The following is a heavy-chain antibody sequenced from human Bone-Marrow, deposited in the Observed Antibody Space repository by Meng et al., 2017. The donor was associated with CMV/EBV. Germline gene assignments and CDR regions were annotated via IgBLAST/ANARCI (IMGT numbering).Heavy chain of an antibody. D-gene: IGHD3-22*01. CDR3: ARELYDSSGIRYDY. J-gene: IGHJ4*02. V-gene: IGHV3-66*02. CDR1: GFTVSSNY. Sequence: GESLKISCAAPGFTVSSNYMSWVRQAPGKGLEWVSVIYSGGSTYYADSVKGRFTISRDNSKNTLYLQMNSLRAEDTAVYYCARELYDSSGIRYDYWGQGTLVTVSS. CDR2: IYSGGST.